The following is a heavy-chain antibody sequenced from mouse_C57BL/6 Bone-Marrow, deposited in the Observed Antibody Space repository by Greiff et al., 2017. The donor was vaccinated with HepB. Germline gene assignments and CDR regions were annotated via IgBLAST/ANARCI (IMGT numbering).Heavy chain of an antibody. D-gene: IGHD2-1*01. CDR3: ARQGGGNYGWFAY. J-gene: IGHJ3*01. CDR2: ISSGGSYT. Sequence: EVKVVESGGDLVKPGGSLKLSCAASGFTFSSYGMSWVRQTPDKRLEWVATISSGGSYTYYPDSVKGRFTISRDNAKNTLYLQMSSLKSEDTAMYYCARQGGGNYGWFAYWGQGTLVTVSA. CDR1: GFTFSSYG. V-gene: IGHV5-6*01.